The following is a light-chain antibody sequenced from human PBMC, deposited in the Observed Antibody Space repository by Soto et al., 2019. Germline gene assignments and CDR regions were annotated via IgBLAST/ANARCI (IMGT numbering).Light chain of an antibody. CDR1: QRVASN. CDR2: GAS. V-gene: IGKV3-15*01. Sequence: EIVLTQSAGTLSLSPGERATLSCRASQRVASNLAWYQQKPGQAPRLLIYGASTRATGIPARFSGSGSGTQFTLTISSLQSEDFAVYYCQQYNNWPPAWTFGQGTKVDI. CDR3: QQYNNWPPAWT. J-gene: IGKJ1*01.